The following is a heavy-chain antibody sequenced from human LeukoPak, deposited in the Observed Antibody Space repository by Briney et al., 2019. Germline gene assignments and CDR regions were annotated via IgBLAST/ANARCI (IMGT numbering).Heavy chain of an antibody. Sequence: GGSLRLSCAASGFPLSSYAMSWVRQVPGKGLEWVSATSSSDDGTYHANSVRGRFTIYRDNFRNTLYLQMNRLRVEDAALYYCARAPVTSCRGAFCYPFDLWGQGVLVTVSS. V-gene: IGHV3-23*01. CDR2: TSSSDDGT. CDR3: ARAPVTSCRGAFCYPFDL. D-gene: IGHD2-21*01. CDR1: GFPLSSYA. J-gene: IGHJ4*02.